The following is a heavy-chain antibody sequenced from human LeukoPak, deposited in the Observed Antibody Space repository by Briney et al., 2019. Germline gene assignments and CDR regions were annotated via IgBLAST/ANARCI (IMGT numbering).Heavy chain of an antibody. CDR3: ARDYCSSTSCLFDY. V-gene: IGHV1-2*06. D-gene: IGHD2-2*01. Sequence: ASVKASCTASGYTFTGYHMHWVRQAPGQGLEWMGRINPNSGDTNYAQKFQGRVTMTRDTSISTAYVELSRLRSDDTAVYYCARDYCSSTSCLFDYWGQGTLVTVSS. CDR1: GYTFTGYH. CDR2: INPNSGDT. J-gene: IGHJ4*02.